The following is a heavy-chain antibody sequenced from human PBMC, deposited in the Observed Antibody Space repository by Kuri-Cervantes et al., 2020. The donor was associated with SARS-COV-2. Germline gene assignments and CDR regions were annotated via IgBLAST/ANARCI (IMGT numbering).Heavy chain of an antibody. V-gene: IGHV3-48*04. CDR3: ARWYGSAWLDF. CDR1: GFTFSSYG. D-gene: IGHD6-19*01. CDR2: ISSSGSTI. J-gene: IGHJ4*02. Sequence: GESLKISCAASGFTFSSYGMHWVRQAPGKGLECVSYISSSGSTIYYADSVRGRFTISRDNAKNSLYLQMNSLRAEDTAVYYCARWYGSAWLDFWGQGTLVTVSS.